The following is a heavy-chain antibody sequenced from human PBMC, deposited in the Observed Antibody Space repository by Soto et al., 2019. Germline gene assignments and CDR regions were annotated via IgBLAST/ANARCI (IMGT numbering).Heavy chain of an antibody. Sequence: SETLSLTCTVSGGSFSSYYWSWIRQPPGKGLEWIGYIYYSGSINYNPSLKSRVTISVDTSKNQFSLKVSSVIVADTAVYYCVGAVFDYGDYYYYGMDVWGQGTTVTVSS. CDR1: GGSFSSYY. CDR3: VGAVFDYGDYYYYGMDV. J-gene: IGHJ6*02. D-gene: IGHD4-17*01. V-gene: IGHV4-59*08. CDR2: IYYSGSI.